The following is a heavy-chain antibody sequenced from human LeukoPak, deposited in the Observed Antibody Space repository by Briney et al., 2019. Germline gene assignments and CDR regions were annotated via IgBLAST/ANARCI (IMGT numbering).Heavy chain of an antibody. Sequence: GGSLRLSCAGSGFTFSRYGISWVRQAPGKGLEWVSAIGSSGGGTFYADSVKGRFTISRDNPDNTVYLQMNSLRDEDAALYYCARARWGAAGHHFDSWGQGTRVAVSS. CDR2: IGSSGGGT. V-gene: IGHV3-23*01. J-gene: IGHJ4*02. D-gene: IGHD1-26*01. CDR1: GFTFSRYG. CDR3: ARARWGAAGHHFDS.